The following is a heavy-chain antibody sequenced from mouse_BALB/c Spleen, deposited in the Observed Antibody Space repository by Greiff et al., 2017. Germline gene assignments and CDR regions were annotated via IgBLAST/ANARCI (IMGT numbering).Heavy chain of an antibody. CDR2: ISSGSSTI. Sequence: EVMLVESGGGLVKPGGSLKLSCAASGFTFSSFGMHWVRQAPEKGLEWVAYISSGSSTIYYADTVKGRFTISRDNPKNTLFLQLTSLRSEDTAMYYCARGGLTVYFDYWGQGTTLTVSS. D-gene: IGHD1-1*02. CDR3: ARGGLTVYFDY. CDR1: GFTFSSFG. V-gene: IGHV5-17*02. J-gene: IGHJ2*01.